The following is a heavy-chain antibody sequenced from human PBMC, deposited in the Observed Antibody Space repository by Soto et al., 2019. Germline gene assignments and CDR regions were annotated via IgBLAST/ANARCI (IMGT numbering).Heavy chain of an antibody. CDR3: ARGVTMVRGVIHTPYFDY. V-gene: IGHV4-31*03. Sequence: QVQLQESGPGLVKPSQTLSLTCTVSGGSISSGGYYWSWIRQHPGKGLEWIGYIYYSGSTYYNPSLKSRVTISVDPSKNPFSLKLSSVTAADTAVYSGARGVTMVRGVIHTPYFDYWGQGTLVTVSS. D-gene: IGHD3-10*01. CDR1: GGSISSGGYY. CDR2: IYYSGST. J-gene: IGHJ4*02.